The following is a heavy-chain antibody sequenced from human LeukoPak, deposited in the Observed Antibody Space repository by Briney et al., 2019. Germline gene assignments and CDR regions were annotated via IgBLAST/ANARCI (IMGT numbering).Heavy chain of an antibody. CDR1: GFTFSSYA. CDR3: AKGTSIGTMTYFDY. D-gene: IGHD3-22*01. J-gene: IGHJ4*02. CDR2: ISGSGGST. V-gene: IGHV3-23*01. Sequence: GGSLRLSCAASGFTFSSYAMTWVRQAPGKGLEWVSAISGSGGSTYYADSVKGRFTISRDNSKNTLYLQMNSLGAEDTAVYYCAKGTSIGTMTYFDYWGQGTLVTVSS.